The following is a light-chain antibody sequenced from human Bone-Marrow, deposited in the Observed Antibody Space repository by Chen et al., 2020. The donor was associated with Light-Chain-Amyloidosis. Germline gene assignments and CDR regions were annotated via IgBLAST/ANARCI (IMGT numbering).Light chain of an antibody. Sequence: SYVLTQPSSVSGAPGQTATLACGGNNIGSTSVHWYQQTPGQAPLLVVYDDGDRPTGIPERLSGSNSGNTATLTISRVEAGDEADYYCQVWDRSSDRPVFGGGTKLTVL. CDR3: QVWDRSSDRPV. V-gene: IGLV3-21*02. CDR2: DDG. CDR1: NIGSTS. J-gene: IGLJ3*02.